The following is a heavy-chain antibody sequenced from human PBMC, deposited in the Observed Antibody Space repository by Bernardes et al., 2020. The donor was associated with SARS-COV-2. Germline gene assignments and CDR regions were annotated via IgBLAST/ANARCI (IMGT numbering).Heavy chain of an antibody. D-gene: IGHD5-12*01. CDR1: GGSISSYY. CDR3: ARLAKFRDGYNPFDY. V-gene: IGHV4-59*01. J-gene: IGHJ4*02. CDR2: IYYSGST. Sequence: SETLSLTCTVSGGSISSYYWNWIRQPPGKGLEWIGYIYYSGSTNYNPSLKSRVTISVDTSKNQFSLKLSSVTAADTAVYYCARLAKFRDGYNPFDYWGQGTLVTVSS.